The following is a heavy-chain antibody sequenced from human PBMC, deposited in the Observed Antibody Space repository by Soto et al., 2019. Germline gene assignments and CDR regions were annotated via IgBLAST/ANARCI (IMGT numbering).Heavy chain of an antibody. D-gene: IGHD3-22*01. CDR2: IIPIFGTA. Sequence: SVKVSCKASGGTFSSYAISWVRQAPGQGLEWMGGIIPIFGTANYAQKFQGRVTITADESTSTAYMELSSLRSEDTAVYYCARDYYYDSSGYFDYWGQGTLDTVSS. V-gene: IGHV1-69*13. CDR1: GGTFSSYA. CDR3: ARDYYYDSSGYFDY. J-gene: IGHJ4*02.